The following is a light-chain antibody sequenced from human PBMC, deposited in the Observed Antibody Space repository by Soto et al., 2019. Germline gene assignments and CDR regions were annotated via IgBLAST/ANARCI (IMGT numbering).Light chain of an antibody. V-gene: IGLV2-14*01. Sequence: QSVLTQPASVSGSPGQSITISCTGTNSDIGGYHYVSWYQQHPGKAPKLMIYEVINRPSGVSHRFSGSKSGTTASLTISGLQTEDEADYYCSSYTTSSTLVFGGGTKLTVL. J-gene: IGLJ2*01. CDR1: NSDIGGYHY. CDR2: EVI. CDR3: SSYTTSSTLV.